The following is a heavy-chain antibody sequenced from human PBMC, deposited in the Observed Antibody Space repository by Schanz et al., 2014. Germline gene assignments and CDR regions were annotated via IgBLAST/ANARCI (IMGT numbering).Heavy chain of an antibody. V-gene: IGHV4-61*02. CDR1: GASISSGSYY. J-gene: IGHJ6*03. D-gene: IGHD2-2*02. CDR3: ARDGARRFPVVPDAIQGLRGHYYYYYLDV. Sequence: QVQLQESGPGLVKPSQTLSLTCSVSGASISSGSYYWNWIRQPAGKGPEWIGRVYTSGSTNYNPSGKGRVTIPRGTPKNESPRNRSSVTAADTAVYYCARDGARRFPVVPDAIQGLRGHYYYYYLDVWGKGTTVTASS. CDR2: VYTSGST.